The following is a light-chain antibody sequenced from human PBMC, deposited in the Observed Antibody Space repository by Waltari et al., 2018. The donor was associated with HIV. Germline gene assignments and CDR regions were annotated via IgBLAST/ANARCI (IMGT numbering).Light chain of an antibody. V-gene: IGLV3-25*03. CDR1: ALPKQY. Sequence: YELTQPTQVPVSPGQTARITCAGDALPKQYTYWYQQKPGQAPVLVIYKDSERPSVIPERFSGSNSGTTVTLTISGVQAEDEADYYCQSADSSGSPYVVFGGGTKLTVL. J-gene: IGLJ2*01. CDR3: QSADSSGSPYVV. CDR2: KDS.